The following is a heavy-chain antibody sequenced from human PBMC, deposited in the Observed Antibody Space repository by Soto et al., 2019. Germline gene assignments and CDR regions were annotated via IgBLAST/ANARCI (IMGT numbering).Heavy chain of an antibody. CDR3: TCRGRGSYFDY. CDR2: IKSKTDGGTT. CDR1: GFTFSNAW. J-gene: IGHJ4*02. D-gene: IGHD1-26*01. Sequence: GGSLRLSCAASGFTFSNAWMSWVRQAPGKGLEWVGRIKSKTDGGTTDYAAPVKGGFTISRDDSKNTLYLQMNSLKTEDTAVYYCTCRGRGSYFDYWGQGTLVTVSS. V-gene: IGHV3-15*01.